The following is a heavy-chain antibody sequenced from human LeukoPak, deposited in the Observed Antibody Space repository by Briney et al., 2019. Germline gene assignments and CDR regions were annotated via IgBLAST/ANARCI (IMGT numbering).Heavy chain of an antibody. CDR2: TNSDGSLP. Sequence: GGSLRLSCAASGFTFSRYWMHWVRQAPGKGLVWVSRTNSDGSLPSYADSVKGRFTISRDNSKNTLYLQMNSLRAEDTAVYYCAGGSSGYFPVDYWGQGTLVTVSS. D-gene: IGHD3-22*01. CDR1: GFTFSRYW. V-gene: IGHV3-74*01. J-gene: IGHJ4*02. CDR3: AGGSSGYFPVDY.